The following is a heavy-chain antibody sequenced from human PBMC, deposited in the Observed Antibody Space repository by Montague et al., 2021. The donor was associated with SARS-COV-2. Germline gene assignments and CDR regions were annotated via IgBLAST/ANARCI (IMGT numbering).Heavy chain of an antibody. CDR1: GLPLSTSGLC. J-gene: IGHJ4*02. V-gene: IGHV2-70*01. CDR3: ARIPNDSWYVSYFDY. D-gene: IGHD6-13*01. CDR2: TDWDGDK. Sequence: PALVTPTQTLTLTCTLSGLPLSTSGLCVGWIRQPPGKALEWLALTDWDGDKYYSPSLKTRLSISKDTSKNQVVLTMANMEPVDTATYYCARIPNDSWYVSYFDYWGQGILVTVSS.